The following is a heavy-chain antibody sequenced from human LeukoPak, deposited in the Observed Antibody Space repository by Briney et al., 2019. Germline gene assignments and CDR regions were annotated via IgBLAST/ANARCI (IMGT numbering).Heavy chain of an antibody. CDR3: ARDQRLYSGYDFWFDP. CDR1: GGSISSRTYY. J-gene: IGHJ5*02. V-gene: IGHV4-39*07. Sequence: PSETLSLTCTVSGGSISSRTYYWGWIRQPPGKGLEWIGTIYYSGTTYYKPSLKSRVTISVDTSKNQFSLRLSSVTAADTAVYYCARDQRLYSGYDFWFDPWGQGTLVKVSS. D-gene: IGHD5-12*01. CDR2: IYYSGTT.